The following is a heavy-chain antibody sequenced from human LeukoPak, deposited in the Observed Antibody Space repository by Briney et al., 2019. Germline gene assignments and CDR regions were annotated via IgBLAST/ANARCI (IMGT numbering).Heavy chain of an antibody. Sequence: PGGSLRLSCAASGFTFSSYAMSWVRQAPGKGLEWVSAISGSGGSTYYADSVKGRFTISRDNSKNTLYLQMNSLRAEDTAVYYCAKDHYDILTGYYPSSFFDYWGQGILVTVSS. CDR2: ISGSGGST. CDR3: AKDHYDILTGYYPSSFFDY. CDR1: GFTFSSYA. V-gene: IGHV3-23*01. J-gene: IGHJ4*02. D-gene: IGHD3-9*01.